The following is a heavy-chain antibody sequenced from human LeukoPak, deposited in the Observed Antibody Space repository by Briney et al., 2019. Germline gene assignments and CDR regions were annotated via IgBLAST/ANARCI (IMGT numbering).Heavy chain of an antibody. CDR2: IIPIFGTA. J-gene: IGHJ6*04. CDR1: GGTFSSYA. Sequence: GASVKVSCKASGGTFSSYAISWVRQAPGQGLEWMGGIIPIFGTANYAQKFQGRVTITADESTSTAYMELSSLRSEDNAVYYCARGEKWKQQLVGKLLFHHGRRGKGTTVTISS. V-gene: IGHV1-69*13. CDR3: ARGEKWKQQLVGKLLFHHGR. D-gene: IGHD6-13*01.